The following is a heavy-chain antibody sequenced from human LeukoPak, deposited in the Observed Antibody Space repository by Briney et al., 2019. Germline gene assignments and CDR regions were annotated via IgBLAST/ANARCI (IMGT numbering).Heavy chain of an antibody. J-gene: IGHJ4*02. V-gene: IGHV4-34*01. CDR1: GGSFSGYY. CDR3: ARGLDGYNPLVL. D-gene: IGHD5-24*01. CDR2: INHSGST. Sequence: SETLSLTCAVYGGSFSGYYWSWIRQPPGKGLEWIGEINHSGSTNYNPSLKSRVTISVDTSKNQFSLKLSSVTAADTAVYYCARGLDGYNPLVLWGQGTLVTVSS.